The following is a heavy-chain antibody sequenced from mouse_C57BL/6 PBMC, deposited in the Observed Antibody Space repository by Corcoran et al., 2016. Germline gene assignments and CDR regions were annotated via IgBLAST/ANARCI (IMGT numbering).Heavy chain of an antibody. J-gene: IGHJ4*01. V-gene: IGHV1-26*01. Sequence: EVQLQQSGPELVKPGASVKISCKASGYTFTDYYMNWVKQSHGKSLEWIGDINPNNGGTSYNQKFKGKATLTVDKSSSTAYMELRSLTSEDSAVYYCARGGAQALYAMDYGGQGTSVTVSS. D-gene: IGHD3-2*02. CDR1: GYTFTDYY. CDR3: ARGGAQALYAMDY. CDR2: INPNNGGT.